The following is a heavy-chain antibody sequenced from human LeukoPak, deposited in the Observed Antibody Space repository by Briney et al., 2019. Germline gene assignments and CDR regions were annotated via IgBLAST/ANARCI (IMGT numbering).Heavy chain of an antibody. CDR3: ARVPGYSSSGAFDI. CDR2: INHSGST. Sequence: SETLSLTCAVYGGSFSGYYWSWIRQPPGKGLEWIGEINHSGSTNYNPSLKSRVTISVDTSKNQFSLKLSPVTAADTAVYYCARVPGYSSSGAFDIRGQGTMVTVSS. CDR1: GGSFSGYY. V-gene: IGHV4-34*01. D-gene: IGHD6-6*01. J-gene: IGHJ3*02.